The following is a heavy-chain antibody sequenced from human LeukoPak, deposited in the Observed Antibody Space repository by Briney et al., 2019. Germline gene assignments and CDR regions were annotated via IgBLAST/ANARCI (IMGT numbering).Heavy chain of an antibody. V-gene: IGHV1-8*01. CDR3: ARADATSYHYYYYMDV. J-gene: IGHJ6*03. CDR1: GYTFTSYD. Sequence: ASVKVSCKASGYTFTSYDINWVRQATGQGLEWMGWMNPDSGNTGYAQKFQGRVLMTRDASIGTAYMELTSLRSEDTAVYYCARADATSYHYYYYMDVWGKGTAATVSS. CDR2: MNPDSGNT.